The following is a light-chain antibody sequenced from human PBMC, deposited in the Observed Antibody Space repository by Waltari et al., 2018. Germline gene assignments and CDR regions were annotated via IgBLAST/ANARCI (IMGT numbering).Light chain of an antibody. Sequence: RRASQSVGRALAWDQQEPGQAPRLPIYDAASRATGISDKFSGSGSGTDFSLTISRVEPEDFAVYFCQMYVRLPVTFGQGTKVEVK. V-gene: IGKV3-20*01. CDR1: QSVGRA. CDR3: QMYVRLPVT. CDR2: DAA. J-gene: IGKJ1*01.